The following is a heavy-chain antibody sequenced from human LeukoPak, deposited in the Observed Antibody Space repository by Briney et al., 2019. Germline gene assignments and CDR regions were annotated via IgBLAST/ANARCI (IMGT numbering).Heavy chain of an antibody. D-gene: IGHD6-19*01. V-gene: IGHV3-33*06. CDR1: GFTFSSYG. Sequence: GGSLRLSCAASGFTFSSYGMHWVRQAPGKGLEWVAVISSDGSNEYYLDSVNGRFTISRDNTENTLYLQMNSLRDEDTAVYYCAKPHRHSSGWYKEYFDSWGQGTLVTVSS. J-gene: IGHJ4*02. CDR3: AKPHRHSSGWYKEYFDS. CDR2: ISSDGSNE.